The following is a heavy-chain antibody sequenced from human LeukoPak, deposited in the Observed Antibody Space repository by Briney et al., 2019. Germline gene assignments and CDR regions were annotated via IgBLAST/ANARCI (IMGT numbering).Heavy chain of an antibody. Sequence: TSVTVSCKASGFTFTSSAVQWVRQARGQRREWIGWIVVGSGNTNYAQKFQERVTITRDMSTSTAYMELSSLRSEDTAVYYCAADKVGAPNYWGQGTLVTVSS. CDR1: GFTFTSSA. V-gene: IGHV1-58*01. CDR2: IVVGSGNT. D-gene: IGHD1-26*01. CDR3: AADKVGAPNY. J-gene: IGHJ4*02.